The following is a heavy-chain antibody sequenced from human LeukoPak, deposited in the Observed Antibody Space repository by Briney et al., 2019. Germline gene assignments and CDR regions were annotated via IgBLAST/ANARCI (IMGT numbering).Heavy chain of an antibody. V-gene: IGHV3-21*01. J-gene: IGHJ3*02. D-gene: IGHD2-21*02. Sequence: GGSLRLSCAASGCTFSSYSMNWVRQAPGKGLEWVSSISSSSSYIYYADSVKGRFTISRDNAKNSLYLQMNSLRAEDTAVYYCARVSGDYDAFDIWGQGTMVTVSS. CDR3: ARVSGDYDAFDI. CDR2: ISSSSSYI. CDR1: GCTFSSYS.